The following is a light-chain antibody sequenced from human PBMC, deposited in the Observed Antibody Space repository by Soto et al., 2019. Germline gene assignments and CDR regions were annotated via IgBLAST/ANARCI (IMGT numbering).Light chain of an antibody. CDR2: EVS. V-gene: IGLV2-23*02. CDR3: CSYADSRIYV. CDR1: SSDVGSYNL. J-gene: IGLJ1*01. Sequence: QSALTQPASVSGSPGQSITISCSGTSSDVGSYNLVSWYQQHPDKAPKLMIYEVSKRPSEVANRFSGSESGNTTSLTISGLQADDEADYYCCSYADSRIYVFGYGTKVTVL.